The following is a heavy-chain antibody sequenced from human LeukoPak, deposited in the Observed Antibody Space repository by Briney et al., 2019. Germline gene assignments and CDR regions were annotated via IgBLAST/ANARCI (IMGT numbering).Heavy chain of an antibody. CDR1: GFTFSRYW. J-gene: IGHJ6*02. Sequence: PGGSLRLSCAASGFTFSRYWVTWVRQAPGKGLEWVAKIKEDGSDKYYVDSLKGRFTISKDNAKNSLYMQMNSLRAEDTAVYYCARLYSYAMDVWGQGTTVTVSS. CDR2: IKEDGSDK. CDR3: ARLYSYAMDV. V-gene: IGHV3-7*01.